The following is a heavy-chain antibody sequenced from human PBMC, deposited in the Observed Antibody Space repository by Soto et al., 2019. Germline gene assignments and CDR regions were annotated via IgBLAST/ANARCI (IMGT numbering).Heavy chain of an antibody. J-gene: IGHJ6*03. Sequence: GGSLRLSCAASGFTFSSYSMNWVRQAPGKGLEWVSSISSSSSYIYYADSVKGRFTISRDNAKNSLYLQMNSLRAEDTAVYYCARAPLQPMVRGVTQPPYYYYYYMDVWGKGTTVTVSS. CDR1: GFTFSSYS. CDR2: ISSSSSYI. D-gene: IGHD3-10*01. V-gene: IGHV3-21*01. CDR3: ARAPLQPMVRGVTQPPYYYYYYMDV.